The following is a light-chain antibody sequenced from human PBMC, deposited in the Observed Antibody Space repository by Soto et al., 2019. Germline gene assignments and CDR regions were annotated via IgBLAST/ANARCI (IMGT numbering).Light chain of an antibody. CDR1: SSNIGAGYD. CDR3: QSYDSSLSVWV. J-gene: IGLJ3*02. V-gene: IGLV1-40*01. CDR2: GNS. Sequence: QSVLTQPPSVSGAPVQRVTISCTGSSSNIGAGYDVHWYQQLPGTAPKLLIYGNSNRPSWVPDRFSGSKSGTSASLAITGLQAEDEADYYCQSYDSSLSVWVFGGGTKLTVL.